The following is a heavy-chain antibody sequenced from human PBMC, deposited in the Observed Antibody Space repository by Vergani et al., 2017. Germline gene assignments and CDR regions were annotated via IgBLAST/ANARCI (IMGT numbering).Heavy chain of an antibody. J-gene: IGHJ6*02. Sequence: EVQLVESGGGLVQPGGSLRLSCAASGFTFSSYWMSWVRQAPGKGLEWVANIKQDGSEKYYVDSVKGRFTISRDNAKNSLYLQMNTLGAEATAVYYCARDASYYSGRRCDSNYYYGMDVWGQGTTVTVSS. CDR2: IKQDGSEK. D-gene: IGHD2-15*01. CDR3: ARDASYYSGRRCDSNYYYGMDV. V-gene: IGHV3-7*01. CDR1: GFTFSSYW.